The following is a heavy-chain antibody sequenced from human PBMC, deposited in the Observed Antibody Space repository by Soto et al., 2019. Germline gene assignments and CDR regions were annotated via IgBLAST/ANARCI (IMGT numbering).Heavy chain of an antibody. J-gene: IGHJ6*02. CDR2: INPSGGST. V-gene: IGHV1-46*01. D-gene: IGHD6-13*01. Sequence: ASVKVSCKASGYTFTSYYMHWVRQAPGQGLEWMGIINPSGGSTSYAQKFQGRVTMTRDTSTSTVYMELSSLRSEDTAVYYCARGAAAAGYYYYYGMDVWGQGTTVTVSS. CDR1: GYTFTSYY. CDR3: ARGAAAAGYYYYYGMDV.